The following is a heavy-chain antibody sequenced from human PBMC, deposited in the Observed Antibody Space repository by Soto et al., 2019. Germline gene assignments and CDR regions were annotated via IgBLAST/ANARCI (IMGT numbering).Heavy chain of an antibody. CDR3: ARAGGGRGWL. CDR2: TYSSGST. J-gene: IGHJ4*02. CDR1: GDSVSTGSKS. D-gene: IGHD6-19*01. V-gene: IGHV4-61*01. Sequence: PSETLSLTCPVSGDSVSTGSKSWSWSRQHTGKPLEWIAYTYSSGSTNYNPSLKSRVTISRNTSKNQFSLKMNSATAGHTCVYFCARAGGGRGWLWGQGTLGTVSS.